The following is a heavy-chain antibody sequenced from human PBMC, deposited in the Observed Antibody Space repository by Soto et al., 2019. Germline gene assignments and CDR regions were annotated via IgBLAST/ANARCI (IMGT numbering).Heavy chain of an antibody. D-gene: IGHD2-15*01. Sequence: EVQLLESGGGLGQPGGSLRLSCVGSGVTFNSYAMSWVRQAPGKGLEWVSGISAGGGTTWYADTAKGRFTISRDKSKSTVFLEMNFLRAEDTDGYYCVRTGRENDEIGWRLPKFFDYWGQGISVTVSS. CDR2: ISAGGGTT. J-gene: IGHJ4*03. V-gene: IGHV3-23*01. CDR3: VRTGRENDEIGWRLPKFFDY. CDR1: GVTFNSYA.